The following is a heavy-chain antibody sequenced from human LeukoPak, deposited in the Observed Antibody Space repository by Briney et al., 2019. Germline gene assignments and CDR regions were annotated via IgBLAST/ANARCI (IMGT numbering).Heavy chain of an antibody. V-gene: IGHV3-21*01. Sequence: GGSLRLSCAASGFTFSTYSMNWVRQAPGKGLQWVSFISTSSNYIYHADSVKGRFTTSRDNAKNSLYLQMNSLRAEDTAVYFCAREYCSGSTCYLYFDCWGQGTLVTVSS. CDR3: AREYCSGSTCYLYFDC. J-gene: IGHJ4*02. CDR2: ISTSSNYI. CDR1: GFTFSTYS. D-gene: IGHD2-15*01.